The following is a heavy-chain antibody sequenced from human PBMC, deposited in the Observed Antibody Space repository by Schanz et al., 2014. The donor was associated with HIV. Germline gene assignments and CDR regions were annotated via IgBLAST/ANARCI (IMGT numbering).Heavy chain of an antibody. CDR3: ARGGSGWYGYEGFDY. Sequence: QVQLVQSGAEVRKPGASVKVSCKASGYTFSNLDINWVRQAPGQGLEWMGWISPNNGNRNYAQKLQGRVTMTTDTSTTTAYMELRSLRSDETAIYYCARGGSGWYGYEGFDYWGQGTLVTVSS. CDR1: GYTFSNLD. D-gene: IGHD6-19*01. J-gene: IGHJ4*02. V-gene: IGHV1-18*01. CDR2: ISPNNGNR.